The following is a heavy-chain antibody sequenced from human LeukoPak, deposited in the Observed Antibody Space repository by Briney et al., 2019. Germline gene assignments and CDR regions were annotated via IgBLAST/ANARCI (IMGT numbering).Heavy chain of an antibody. J-gene: IGHJ4*02. V-gene: IGHV4-61*02. Sequence: PSQTLSLTCTVSGGSISSGSYYWSWIRQPAGKGLEWIGRIYTSRSTNYNPSLKSRVTISVDTSKNQFSLKLSSVTAADTAVYYCGGLQVAAGTIDYWGQGTLVTVSS. CDR1: GGSISSGSYY. CDR2: IYTSRST. D-gene: IGHD6-13*01. CDR3: GGLQVAAGTIDY.